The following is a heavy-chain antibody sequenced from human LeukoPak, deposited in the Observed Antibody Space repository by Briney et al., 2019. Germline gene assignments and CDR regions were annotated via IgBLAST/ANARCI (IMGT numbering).Heavy chain of an antibody. CDR1: GGSISSYY. CDR2: ISGSGGST. CDR3: SGSNTYYFDY. J-gene: IGHJ4*02. D-gene: IGHD1-26*01. V-gene: IGHV3-23*01. Sequence: ETLSLTCTVSGGSISSYYWSWVRQAPGKGLEWVSAISGSGGSTYYADSVKGRFTISRDNSKNTLYLQMNSLRAEDTAVYYCSGSNTYYFDYWGQGTLVTVSS.